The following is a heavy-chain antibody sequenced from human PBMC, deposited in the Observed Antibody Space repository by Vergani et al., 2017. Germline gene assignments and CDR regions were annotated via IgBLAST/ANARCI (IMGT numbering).Heavy chain of an antibody. CDR3: ARDRYYDSSGYET. Sequence: QVQLQQWGAGLLKPSETLSLTCAVYGGSFSGYYWSWIRQPPGKWLDWIGEINHSGSNNYNPSLKSRVTISVDTAKNQFSLTLSSVTAADTAVYYCARDRYYDSSGYETGGQGTLVTVSS. CDR1: GGSFSGYY. D-gene: IGHD3-22*01. J-gene: IGHJ4*02. V-gene: IGHV4-34*01. CDR2: INHSGSN.